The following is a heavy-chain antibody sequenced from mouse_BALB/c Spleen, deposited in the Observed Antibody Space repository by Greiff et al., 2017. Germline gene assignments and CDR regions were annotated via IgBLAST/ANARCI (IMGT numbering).Heavy chain of an antibody. Sequence: QVQLQQSGAELVKPGASVKLSCKASGYTFTSYYMYWVKQRPGQGLEWIGEINPSNGGTNFNEKFKSKTTLTVDKSSSTAYMQLSSLTSEASAVYYCTIYYDYDWFAYWGQGTLVTVSA. CDR3: TIYYDYDWFAY. CDR1: GYTFTSYY. D-gene: IGHD2-4*01. J-gene: IGHJ3*01. V-gene: IGHV1S81*02. CDR2: INPSNGGT.